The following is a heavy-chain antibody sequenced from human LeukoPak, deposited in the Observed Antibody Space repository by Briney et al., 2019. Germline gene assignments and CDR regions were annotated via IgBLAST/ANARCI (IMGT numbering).Heavy chain of an antibody. V-gene: IGHV3-11*04. CDR3: ARDFSGIGVWFGEGYHYYMDV. CDR1: GFTFSDYY. J-gene: IGHJ6*03. CDR2: ISSSGSTI. Sequence: KTGGSLRLSCAASGFTFSDYYMSWIRQAPGKGLEWVSYISSSGSTIYYADSVKGRFTISRDNAKNSLYLQMNSLRAEDTAVYYCARDFSGIGVWFGEGYHYYMDVWGKGTTVTVSS. D-gene: IGHD3-10*01.